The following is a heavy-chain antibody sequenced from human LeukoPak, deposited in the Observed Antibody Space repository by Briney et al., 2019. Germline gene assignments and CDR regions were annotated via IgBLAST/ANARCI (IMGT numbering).Heavy chain of an antibody. Sequence: GGSLRLSCAASGFTFSSYSMNWVRQAPGKGLEWVSSISSSSYIYYADSVKGRFTISRDNAKNSLYLQMNSLRAEDTAVYYCARDHQYSSSWYGDAFDIWGQGTMVTVSS. CDR1: GFTFSSYS. CDR3: ARDHQYSSSWYGDAFDI. J-gene: IGHJ3*02. D-gene: IGHD6-13*01. V-gene: IGHV3-21*01. CDR2: ISSSSYI.